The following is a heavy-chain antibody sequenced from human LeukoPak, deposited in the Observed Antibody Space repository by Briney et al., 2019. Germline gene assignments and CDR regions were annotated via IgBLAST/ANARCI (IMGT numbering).Heavy chain of an antibody. J-gene: IGHJ6*03. CDR3: ARDAGATGLYYYYYMDV. D-gene: IGHD1-26*01. CDR2: INPNSGGT. Sequence: ASVKVSCKASGYTFTGYYMHWVRQAPGQGLEWMGWINPNSGGTNYAQKFQGRVTMTRDTSISTAYMELSRLRSDDTAVYYCARDAGATGLYYYYYMDVWGKGTTVTVSS. CDR1: GYTFTGYY. V-gene: IGHV1-2*02.